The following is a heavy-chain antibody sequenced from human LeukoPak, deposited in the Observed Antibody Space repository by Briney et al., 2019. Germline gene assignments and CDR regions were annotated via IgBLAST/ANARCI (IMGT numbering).Heavy chain of an antibody. D-gene: IGHD3-22*01. V-gene: IGHV4-34*01. CDR3: ARICDSSGYFSFDY. CDR2: INHSGST. J-gene: IGHJ4*02. Sequence: SETLSLTCAVYGGSFSGYYCSWIRQPPGKGLEWIGEINHSGSTNYNPSLKSRVTISVDTSKNQFSLKLSSVTAADTAVYYCARICDSSGYFSFDYWGQGTLVTVSS. CDR1: GGSFSGYY.